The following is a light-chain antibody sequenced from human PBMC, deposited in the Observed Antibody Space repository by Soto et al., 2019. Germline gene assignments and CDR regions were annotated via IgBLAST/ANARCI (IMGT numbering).Light chain of an antibody. CDR1: RANIGNND. J-gene: IGLJ2*01. CDR2: DSH. CDR3: GTWDNTLSSTV. Sequence: QSVLTQPPSVSVAPGRKVTISCSGSRANIGNNDVSWYQQFPGTAPTLLIYDSHQRPSGIPDRFSASKSGTSASLGIADLQTGDEADYYCGTWDNTLSSTVFGGGTKLTVL. V-gene: IGLV1-51*01.